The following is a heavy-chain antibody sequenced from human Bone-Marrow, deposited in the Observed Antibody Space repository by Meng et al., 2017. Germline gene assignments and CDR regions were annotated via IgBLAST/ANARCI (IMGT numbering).Heavy chain of an antibody. Sequence: GESLKISCAASGFTFSSYAMHWVRQAPGKGLEWVAVISYDGSNKYYADSVKGRFTISRDNSKNTLYLQMNSLRAEDTAVYYCAKFFVSSAGHNAGSYWYFDLWGRGTLVTVSS. J-gene: IGHJ2*01. V-gene: IGHV3-30*07. D-gene: IGHD2-2*01. CDR2: ISYDGSNK. CDR3: AKFFVSSAGHNAGSYWYFDL. CDR1: GFTFSSYA.